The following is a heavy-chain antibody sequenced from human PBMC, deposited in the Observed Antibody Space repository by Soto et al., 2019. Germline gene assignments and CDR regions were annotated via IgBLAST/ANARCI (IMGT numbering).Heavy chain of an antibody. CDR2: IWYDGSNK. V-gene: IGHV3-33*01. J-gene: IGHJ5*02. Sequence: PGGSLRLACSAFGFTFISYGMHCVSPAPGKGLEWVAVIWYDGSNKYYADSVKGRFTISRDNSRNTLYLQMNSLRAEDTAVYYCARERMVVAATHSWFDPWGQGTLVTVSS. CDR1: GFTFISYG. CDR3: ARERMVVAATHSWFDP. D-gene: IGHD2-15*01.